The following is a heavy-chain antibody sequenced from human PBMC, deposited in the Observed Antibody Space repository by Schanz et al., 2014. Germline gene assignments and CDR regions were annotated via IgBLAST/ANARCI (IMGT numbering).Heavy chain of an antibody. D-gene: IGHD2-15*01. J-gene: IGHJ4*02. V-gene: IGHV3-30-3*01. Sequence: QVQLVESGGGVVQPGRSLRLSCAAYGFTLSSYAMHWVRQAPGKGLEWVAVISYDGSNKYYADSVKGRFTISRDNSKNTLYLQMNTLRAEDTAVYYCARDRGYCSGGSCLTFDYCGQGTLVDGSS. CDR3: ARDRGYCSGGSCLTFDY. CDR2: ISYDGSNK. CDR1: GFTLSSYA.